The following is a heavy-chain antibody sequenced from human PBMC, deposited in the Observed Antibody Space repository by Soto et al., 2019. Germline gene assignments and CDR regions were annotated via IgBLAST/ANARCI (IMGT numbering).Heavy chain of an antibody. CDR1: GFTFSTYS. CDR2: VSSVSSFI. CDR3: ARGPCSGGSCYFDY. D-gene: IGHD2-15*01. J-gene: IGHJ4*02. Sequence: GGSLRLSCAASGFTFSTYSMNWVRQAPGKGLEWVSSVSSVSSFIFYSDSVKGRFTISRDNVKNSLYLHMDSLRAEDTAVYYCARGPCSGGSCYFDYWGQGTLVTVSS. V-gene: IGHV3-21*06.